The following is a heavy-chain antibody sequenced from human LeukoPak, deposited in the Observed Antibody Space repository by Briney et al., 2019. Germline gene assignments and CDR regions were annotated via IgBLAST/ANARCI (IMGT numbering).Heavy chain of an antibody. J-gene: IGHJ4*02. Sequence: LSLTCAVSGYSISSGYYWGWIRQPPGKGLEWVAVIWYDGSNKYYADSVKGRLTISRDNSKNTLYLQMNSLRAEDTAVYYRARDYSKLDYWGQGTLVTVSS. CDR2: IWYDGSNK. V-gene: IGHV3-33*08. CDR1: GYSISSGYY. CDR3: ARDYSKLDY. D-gene: IGHD4-11*01.